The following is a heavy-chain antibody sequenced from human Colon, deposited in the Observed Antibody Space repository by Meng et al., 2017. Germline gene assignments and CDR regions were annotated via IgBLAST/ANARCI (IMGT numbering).Heavy chain of an antibody. CDR3: ARDVLSSEWGDD. CDR1: GFTFGRSA. Sequence: GGSLRLSCEASGFTFGRSAMNWVRQAPGKGLEWVSYISRSGTTLYYADSVKGRFTISRDNAKNSLFLQMNSLRAEDTAIYYCARDVLSSEWGDDWGQGTLVTVSS. V-gene: IGHV3-48*03. D-gene: IGHD6-19*01. J-gene: IGHJ4*02. CDR2: ISRSGTTL.